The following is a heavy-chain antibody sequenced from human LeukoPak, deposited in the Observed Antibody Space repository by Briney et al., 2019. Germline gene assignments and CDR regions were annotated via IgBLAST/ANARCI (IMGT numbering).Heavy chain of an antibody. Sequence: SETLSLTCTVSGGSISSGSYYWSWIRQPAGKGLEWIGRIYTSGSTNYNPSLKSRATISVDTSKNQFSLKLSSMTAADTAVHYCCRGSSWDYYYYYYMDVWGKGTTVTISS. CDR2: IYTSGST. D-gene: IGHD6-13*01. J-gene: IGHJ6*03. CDR3: CRGSSWDYYYYYYMDV. CDR1: GGSISSGSYY. V-gene: IGHV4-61*02.